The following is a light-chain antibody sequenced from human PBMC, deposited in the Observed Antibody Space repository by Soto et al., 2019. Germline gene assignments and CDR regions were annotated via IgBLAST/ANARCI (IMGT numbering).Light chain of an antibody. Sequence: AIRMTQSPSSFSASTGDRVTITCRASQGISSYLAWYQQKPGKAPKLLIYAASALQSGVPSRVSGSGSGTDFTLTIRCLQSEDFATYYCQQYYRYPSFGQGTKVEIK. V-gene: IGKV1-8*01. J-gene: IGKJ1*01. CDR1: QGISSY. CDR3: QQYYRYPS. CDR2: AAS.